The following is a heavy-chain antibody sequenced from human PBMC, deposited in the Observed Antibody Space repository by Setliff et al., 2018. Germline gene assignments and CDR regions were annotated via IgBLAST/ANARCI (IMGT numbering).Heavy chain of an antibody. D-gene: IGHD3-16*01. CDR1: GYNLIEVS. CDR2: FDPEDGET. V-gene: IGHV1-24*01. Sequence: ASVKVSCKVSGYNLIEVSMHWVRQAPGKGLEWMGGFDPEDGETIYAQKFQGRVTMTSDTSISTAYMELGRLRSDDTAVYFCARDGGGDSDAFDIWGQGTMVTVSS. J-gene: IGHJ3*02. CDR3: ARDGGGDSDAFDI.